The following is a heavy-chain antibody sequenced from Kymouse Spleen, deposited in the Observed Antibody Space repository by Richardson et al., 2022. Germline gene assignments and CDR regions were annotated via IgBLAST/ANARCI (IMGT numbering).Heavy chain of an antibody. J-gene: IGHJ4*02. D-gene: IGHD3-3*01. CDR1: GFTFSSYS. Sequence: EVQLVESGGGLVKPGGSLRLSCAASGFTFSSYSMNWVRQAPGKGLEWVSSISSSSSYIYYADSVKGRFTISRDNAKNSLYLQMNSLRAEDTAVYYCARGAIFGVVIIHFDYWGQGTLVTVSS. CDR2: ISSSSSYI. V-gene: IGHV3-21*03. CDR3: ARGAIFGVVIIHFDY.